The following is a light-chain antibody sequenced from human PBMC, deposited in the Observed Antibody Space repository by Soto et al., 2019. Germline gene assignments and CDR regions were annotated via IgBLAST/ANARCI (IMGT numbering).Light chain of an antibody. CDR3: QQYETFSGT. J-gene: IGKJ1*01. Sequence: DIQMTRSPSTLSASVGDTVTVTCRASQSVSGWLAWYQQKPGEAPKLLIYDVSALPRGVPSRFSGSGSGTKFTLTIASLQPDDFATYYCQQYETFSGTFGPGTKVDIK. CDR1: QSVSGW. V-gene: IGKV1-5*01. CDR2: DVS.